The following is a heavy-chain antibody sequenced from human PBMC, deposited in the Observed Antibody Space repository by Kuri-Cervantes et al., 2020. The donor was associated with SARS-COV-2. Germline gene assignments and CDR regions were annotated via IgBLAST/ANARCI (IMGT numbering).Heavy chain of an antibody. CDR2: IYWNDDK. V-gene: IGHV2-5*01. J-gene: IGHJ4*02. CDR1: GFSLSTSGVG. D-gene: IGHD6-13*01. Sequence: SGPTLVKPTQTLTLTCTFSGFSLSTSGVGVGWIRQPPGKALEWLALIYWNDDKRYSPSLKSRLTITKDTSKNHVVLTMTNMDPVDTATYYCAHRHRGYSRSWYWVFDYWGQGTLVTVSS. CDR3: AHRHRGYSRSWYWVFDY.